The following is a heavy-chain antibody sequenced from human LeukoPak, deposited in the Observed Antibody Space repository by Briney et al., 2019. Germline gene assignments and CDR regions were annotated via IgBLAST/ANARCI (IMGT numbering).Heavy chain of an antibody. CDR2: IYYSGST. J-gene: IGHJ6*02. Sequence: SETLSLTCTVSGGSISSGDYYWSWIRQPPGKGLEWIGYIYYSGSTYYNPSLKSRVTISVDTSKNQFSLKLSSVTAADTAVYYCARRPRTYYYGSGSYYNPTIYYYYGMDVWGQGTTVTVSS. V-gene: IGHV4-30-4*01. CDR3: ARRPRTYYYGSGSYYNPTIYYYYGMDV. CDR1: GGSISSGDYY. D-gene: IGHD3-10*01.